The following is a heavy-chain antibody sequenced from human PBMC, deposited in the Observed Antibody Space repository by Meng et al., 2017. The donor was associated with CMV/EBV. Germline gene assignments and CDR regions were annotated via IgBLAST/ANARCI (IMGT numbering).Heavy chain of an antibody. D-gene: IGHD6-13*01. V-gene: IGHV4-59*01. CDR1: GGSISSYY. CDR3: ARVAGSSWYRDYYYGMDV. J-gene: IGHJ6*02. CDR2: IYYSGST. Sequence: SETLSLTCTVSGGSISSYYWSWIRQPPGKGLEWIGYIYYSGSTNYNPSLKSRVTISVDTSKNQFSLKLSSVTAADTAVYYCARVAGSSWYRDYYYGMDVWGQGTTVTVSS.